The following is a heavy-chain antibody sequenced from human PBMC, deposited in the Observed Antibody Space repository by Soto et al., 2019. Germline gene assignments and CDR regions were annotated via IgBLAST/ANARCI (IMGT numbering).Heavy chain of an antibody. Sequence: QVQLVESGGGVVQPGRSLRLSCAASGFTFSSYGMHWVRQAPGKGLEWVAVIWYDGSNKYYADSVKGRFTISRDNSKNTLYLQMNGLRAEDTAVYYCARDGRGYYYYYGMDVWGQGTTVTVSS. J-gene: IGHJ6*02. V-gene: IGHV3-33*01. CDR1: GFTFSSYG. D-gene: IGHD2-15*01. CDR2: IWYDGSNK. CDR3: ARDGRGYYYYYGMDV.